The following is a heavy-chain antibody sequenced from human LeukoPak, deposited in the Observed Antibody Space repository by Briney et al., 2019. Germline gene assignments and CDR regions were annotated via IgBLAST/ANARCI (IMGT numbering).Heavy chain of an antibody. CDR3: GTSGWEQLLLQ. V-gene: IGHV4-39*01. J-gene: IGHJ4*02. CDR2: VYYSGRT. CDR1: GGSVSSSSFY. Sequence: PSETLSLTCTVSGGSVSSSSFYWGCIRQPPGEGLEWIGTVYYSGRTNYNPSLKGRVSISVDTSKNQFSLNLSSVTAADTAVYYCGTSGWEQLLLQWGQGTLVSVSS. D-gene: IGHD1-26*01.